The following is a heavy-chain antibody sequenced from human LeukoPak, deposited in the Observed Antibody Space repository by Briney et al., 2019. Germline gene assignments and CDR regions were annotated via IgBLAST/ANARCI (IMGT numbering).Heavy chain of an antibody. Sequence: SETLSLTCTVSAGSISSSYWSWIRQPPGKGLESIGYIYYNGHTNYNPSLKSRVTISVDTSKNQFTLKLSSVTAADTAVYYCATILPVNYYMDVWGTGSTVTVSS. D-gene: IGHD2-21*01. CDR1: AGSISSSY. V-gene: IGHV4-59*01. CDR3: ATILPVNYYMDV. CDR2: IYYNGHT. J-gene: IGHJ6*03.